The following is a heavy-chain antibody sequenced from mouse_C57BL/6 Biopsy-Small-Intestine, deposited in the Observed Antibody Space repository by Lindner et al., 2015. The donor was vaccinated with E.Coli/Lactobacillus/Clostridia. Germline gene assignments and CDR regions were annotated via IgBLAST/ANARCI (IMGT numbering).Heavy chain of an antibody. Sequence: VQLQESGAELARPGASVKLSCKASGYTFTTYGINWVKQGTGQGLEWIGEIYPRSGNTYYNEKFKGKATLTADKSSSTAYMELRSLTSEDSAVYFCARTATVVGGGAMDYWGQGTSVTVSS. D-gene: IGHD1-1*01. CDR1: GYTFTTYG. CDR2: IYPRSGNT. V-gene: IGHV1-81*01. J-gene: IGHJ4*01. CDR3: ARTATVVGGGAMDY.